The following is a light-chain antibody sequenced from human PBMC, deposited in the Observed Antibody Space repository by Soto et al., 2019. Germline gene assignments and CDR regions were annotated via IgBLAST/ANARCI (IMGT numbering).Light chain of an antibody. CDR3: QQYATSPTT. Sequence: EIVLTQSPDTLSLSPGERATVSCRASQSVDSYLAWYQQKPGQAPRLLIYGTSSRAIGIPGRFSASGSATDFTLTISRVEPEDFAVYYCQQYATSPTTFGQGARLDNK. CDR2: GTS. CDR1: QSVDSY. J-gene: IGKJ5*01. V-gene: IGKV3-20*01.